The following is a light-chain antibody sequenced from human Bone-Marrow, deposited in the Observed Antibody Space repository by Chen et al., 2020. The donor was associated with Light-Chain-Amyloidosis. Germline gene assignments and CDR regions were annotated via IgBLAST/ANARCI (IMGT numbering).Light chain of an antibody. CDR2: ASS. CDR1: QTISSNY. Sequence: EIGLTQAPGTLSLSPGEGANLPCRASQTISSNYLTWYQQKFGQAPRLLIYASSSRATGIPDRFTGSRSGTDFTLTINRLEPEDFAMYYCQQYGNSPLAFRGGTKVDIK. J-gene: IGKJ4*01. V-gene: IGKV3-20*01. CDR3: QQYGNSPLA.